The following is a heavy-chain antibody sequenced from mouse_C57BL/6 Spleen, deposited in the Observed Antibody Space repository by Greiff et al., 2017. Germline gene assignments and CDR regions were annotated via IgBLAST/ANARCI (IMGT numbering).Heavy chain of an antibody. V-gene: IGHV1-64*01. J-gene: IGHJ4*01. D-gene: IGHD1-1*01. CDR2: IHPNSGST. CDR1: GYTFTSYW. CDR3: ARGHYYGSSPYAMDY. Sequence: QVQLQQPGAELVKPGASVKLSCKASGYTFTSYWMHWVKQRPGQGLEWIGMIHPNSGSTNYNEKFKSKATLTVDKSSSTAYMQLSSLTSEDSAVYYCARGHYYGSSPYAMDYWGQGTSVTVSS.